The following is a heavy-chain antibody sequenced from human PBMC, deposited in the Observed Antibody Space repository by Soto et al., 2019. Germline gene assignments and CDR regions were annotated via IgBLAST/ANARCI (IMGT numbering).Heavy chain of an antibody. CDR1: GGTFSSYA. CDR3: AMGYYGDYYYYGMDV. J-gene: IGHJ6*02. V-gene: IGHV1-69*10. CDR2: IIPILGKA. Sequence: ASVKVSFKASGGTFSSYAISWVRQAPGQGLEWMGGIIPILGKANYAQKFQGRVTITANKSTSTAYMELSSLRSEDTAVYYCAMGYYGDYYYYGMDVWGQGTTVTVSS. D-gene: IGHD4-17*01.